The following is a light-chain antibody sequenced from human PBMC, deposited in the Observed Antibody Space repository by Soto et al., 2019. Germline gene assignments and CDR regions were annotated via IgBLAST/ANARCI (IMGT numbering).Light chain of an antibody. V-gene: IGKV3-20*01. CDR2: GAS. Sequence: EIVLTQSPGTLSLSPGERATLSCRASQSVSSSYFAWYQQKPGQAPRLLIYGASSRATGIPDRFSGSGSGTDFTLTISRQEPEDFAVYYCQQYGSSLFPFGPGTKVDIK. J-gene: IGKJ3*01. CDR1: QSVSSSY. CDR3: QQYGSSLFP.